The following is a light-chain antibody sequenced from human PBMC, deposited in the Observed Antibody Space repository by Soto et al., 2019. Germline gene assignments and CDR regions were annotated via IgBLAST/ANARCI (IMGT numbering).Light chain of an antibody. V-gene: IGKV3-15*01. J-gene: IGKJ4*01. CDR2: GAS. CDR1: QSVSYN. Sequence: EVVMTQSPATLSVSPGERATVSCRASQSVSYNLAWYQQRPGQAPRLLIYGASTRATGIPARFSGSGSGTEFTLTISSLQSEDFAVYYCQQYNKWPPLTFGGGTRVDIK. CDR3: QQYNKWPPLT.